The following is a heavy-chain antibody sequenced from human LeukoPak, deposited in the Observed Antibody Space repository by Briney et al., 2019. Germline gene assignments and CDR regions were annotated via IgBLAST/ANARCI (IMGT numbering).Heavy chain of an antibody. D-gene: IGHD1-26*01. CDR3: AKDRTVGASYWYFDL. Sequence: GGSLRHSCAASGVTLSSYARSWARQAPGKGLEWVSGIGSSGSGGNTYYADSVKGRFTISRDSSKNTLFLHMNTLRAEDTAIYYCAKDRTVGASYWYFDLWGRGTLVTVSS. CDR2: IGSSGSGGNT. CDR1: GVTLSSYA. J-gene: IGHJ2*01. V-gene: IGHV3-23*01.